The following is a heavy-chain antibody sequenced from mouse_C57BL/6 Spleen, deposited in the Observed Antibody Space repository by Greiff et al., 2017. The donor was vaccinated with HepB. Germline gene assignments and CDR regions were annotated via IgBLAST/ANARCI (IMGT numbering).Heavy chain of an antibody. V-gene: IGHV1-82*01. CDR1: GYAFSSSW. D-gene: IGHD2-4*01. J-gene: IGHJ1*03. CDR3: AGGLRGYFDV. Sequence: VQLQESGPELVKPGASVKISCKASGYAFSSSWMNWVNQRPGKGLEWIGRIYPGDGDTNYNGKFKGKATLTADKSSSTAYMQLSSLTSEDSAVYFCAGGLRGYFDVWGTGTTVTVSS. CDR2: IYPGDGDT.